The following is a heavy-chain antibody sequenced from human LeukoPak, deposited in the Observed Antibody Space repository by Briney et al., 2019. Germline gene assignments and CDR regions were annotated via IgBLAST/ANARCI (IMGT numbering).Heavy chain of an antibody. CDR1: GFTFSSYS. CDR2: ISSSSSYI. CDR3: VRDWGSSSWLYYFDY. V-gene: IGHV3-21*01. D-gene: IGHD6-13*01. Sequence: GGSLRLSCAASGFTFSSYSMNWVRQAPGKGLEWVSSISSSSSYIYYADSVKGRFTISRDNAKNSLYLQMNSLRAEDTAVYYCVRDWGSSSWLYYFDYWGQGTLVTVSS. J-gene: IGHJ4*02.